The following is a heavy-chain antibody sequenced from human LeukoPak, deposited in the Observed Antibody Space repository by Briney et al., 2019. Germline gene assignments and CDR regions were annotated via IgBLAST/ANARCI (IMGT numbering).Heavy chain of an antibody. Sequence: ASVKVSCKASGYTFTSYAMHWVRQAPGQRLEWMGWINAGNGNTKYSQKFQGRVTVTRDTSASTAYMELSSLRSEDTAVYYCARDQDLYDILTGYPHHYYYGMDVWGQGTTVTVSS. CDR1: GYTFTSYA. D-gene: IGHD3-9*01. CDR3: ARDQDLYDILTGYPHHYYYGMDV. J-gene: IGHJ6*02. CDR2: INAGNGNT. V-gene: IGHV1-3*01.